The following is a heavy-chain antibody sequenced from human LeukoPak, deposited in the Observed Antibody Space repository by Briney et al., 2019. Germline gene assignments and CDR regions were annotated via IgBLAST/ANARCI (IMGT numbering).Heavy chain of an antibody. V-gene: IGHV1-69*13. CDR2: IIPIFGTA. CDR3: ATKLAGYYDSSGYSPAPFDY. J-gene: IGHJ4*02. Sequence: SVKVSCKASGYTFTGYYMHWVRQAPGQGLEWMGGIIPIFGTANYAQKFQGRVTITADESTSTAYMELSSLRSEDTAVYYCATKLAGYYDSSGYSPAPFDYWGQGTLVTVSS. CDR1: GYTFTGYY. D-gene: IGHD3-22*01.